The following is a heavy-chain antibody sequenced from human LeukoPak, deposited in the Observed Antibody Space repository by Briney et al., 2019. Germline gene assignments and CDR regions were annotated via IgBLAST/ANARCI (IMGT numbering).Heavy chain of an antibody. CDR2: IYYSGST. V-gene: IGHV4-31*03. CDR3: ARLVGETSFWAF. D-gene: IGHD2-15*01. J-gene: IGHJ4*02. Sequence: TLSLTCTVSGGSISSSGSYWSWIRQHPGKGLEWIGYIYYSGSTYYNPSLKSRVSISVDTSKNQFSLKLTSVTAADTAVYYCARLVGETSFWAFWGQGTLVTVSS. CDR1: GGSISSSGSY.